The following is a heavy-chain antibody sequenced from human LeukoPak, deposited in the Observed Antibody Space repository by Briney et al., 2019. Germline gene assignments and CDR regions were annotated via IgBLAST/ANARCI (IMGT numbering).Heavy chain of an antibody. V-gene: IGHV4-34*01. J-gene: IGHJ4*02. CDR2: INHSGST. CDR3: ARGGTSRGYFDWLSSRRFDY. D-gene: IGHD3-9*01. CDR1: GGSFSGYY. Sequence: SETLSLTCAVYGGSFSGYYWSWIRQPPGKGLEWIGEINHSGSTNYNPSLKSRVTISVDTSKNQFSLKLSPVTAADTAVYYCARGGTSRGYFDWLSSRRFDYWGQGTLVTVSS.